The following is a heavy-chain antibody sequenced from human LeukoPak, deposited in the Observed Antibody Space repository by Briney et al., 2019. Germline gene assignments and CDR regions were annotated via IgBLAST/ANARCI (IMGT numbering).Heavy chain of an antibody. CDR1: GLTFSTYV. Sequence: GRSLRLSCAASGLTFSTYVMHWVRQAPGKGLEWVALISYDGGNQYYADSVKGRFTISRDISKSTLYLQLNSLRPEDTAVYYCAMRAVAGSHFNYFDYWGQGTLVTVSS. V-gene: IGHV3-30*04. J-gene: IGHJ4*02. CDR2: ISYDGGNQ. CDR3: AMRAVAGSHFNYFDY. D-gene: IGHD6-19*01.